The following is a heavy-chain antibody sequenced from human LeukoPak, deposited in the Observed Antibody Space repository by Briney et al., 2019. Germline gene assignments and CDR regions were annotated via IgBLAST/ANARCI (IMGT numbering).Heavy chain of an antibody. Sequence: ASVKVSCXASGYTFTDYYMQWVRPAPGQGLEWMGWFNPNSGGTNYAQKFQGRVTMTRDTSISTAYMELSRLRSDDTAVYYCARGGLSSTSRFIDYWGQGTLVTVSS. CDR2: FNPNSGGT. J-gene: IGHJ4*02. CDR3: ARGGLSSTSRFIDY. D-gene: IGHD2-2*01. CDR1: GYTFTDYY. V-gene: IGHV1-2*02.